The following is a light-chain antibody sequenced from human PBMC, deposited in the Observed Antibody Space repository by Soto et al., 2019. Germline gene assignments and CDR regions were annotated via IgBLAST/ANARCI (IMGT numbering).Light chain of an antibody. V-gene: IGKV1-17*01. J-gene: IGKJ1*01. CDR2: AAS. Sequence: DIQMTQSPSSLSASVGDRVTITCRASQGIRNDLGWYQQKPGKAPKRLIYAASSLQSGVPSRFSGSVSGTEFTLTIGGLQPADFATYYCQPSYGTPPTVGQGTKVDIK. CDR1: QGIRND. CDR3: QPSYGTPPT.